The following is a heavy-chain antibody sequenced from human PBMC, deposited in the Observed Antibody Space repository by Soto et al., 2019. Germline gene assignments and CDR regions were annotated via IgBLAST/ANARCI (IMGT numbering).Heavy chain of an antibody. Sequence: GGSLRLSCAASGFTFSSYGMHWVRQAPGKGLEWVAVIWYDGSNKYYADSVKGRFTISRDNSKNTLYLQMNSLRAEDTAVYYCARGVVTAYYYMDVWGKGTTVTVSS. D-gene: IGHD3-16*01. CDR2: IWYDGSNK. CDR1: GFTFSSYG. V-gene: IGHV3-33*01. CDR3: ARGVVTAYYYMDV. J-gene: IGHJ6*03.